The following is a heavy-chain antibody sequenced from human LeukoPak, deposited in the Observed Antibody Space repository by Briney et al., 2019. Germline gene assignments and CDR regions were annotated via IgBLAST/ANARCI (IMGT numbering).Heavy chain of an antibody. CDR1: GFTFSSYA. J-gene: IGHJ6*03. CDR3: ARDRHYCSSTSCYLYYYYYYMDV. Sequence: GGSLRLSCAASGFTFSSYAMHWVRQAPGKGLEWVAVISYDGSNKYYADSVKGRFTISRDNSKNTLYLQMNSLRAEDTAVYYCARDRHYCSSTSCYLYYYYYYMDVWGKGTTVTVSS. D-gene: IGHD2-2*01. CDR2: ISYDGSNK. V-gene: IGHV3-30-3*01.